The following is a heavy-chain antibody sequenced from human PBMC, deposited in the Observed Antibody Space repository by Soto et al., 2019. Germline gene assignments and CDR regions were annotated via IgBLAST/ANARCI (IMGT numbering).Heavy chain of an antibody. D-gene: IGHD6-13*01. CDR2: IWYDGSNK. V-gene: IGHV3-33*01. J-gene: IGHJ3*02. Sequence: QVQLVESGGGVVQPGRSLRLSCAASGFTFSSYGMHWVRQAPGKGLEWVAVIWYDGSNKYYADSVKGRFTISRDNSKNTLYLQMNSLRAEDTAVYYCARGRIAADAFDIWGQGTMVTVSS. CDR1: GFTFSSYG. CDR3: ARGRIAADAFDI.